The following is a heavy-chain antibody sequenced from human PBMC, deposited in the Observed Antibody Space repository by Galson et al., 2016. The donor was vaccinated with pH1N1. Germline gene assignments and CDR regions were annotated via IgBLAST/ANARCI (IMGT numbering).Heavy chain of an antibody. CDR2: IDNTGST. V-gene: IGHV4-31*03. J-gene: IGHJ3*02. CDR1: GASVTRGDSY. Sequence: TLSLTCTVSGASVTRGDSYWSWIRQHPGKGLEWIGYIDNTGSTYYKSSLKSRISISVDKSKNEVSLRLSSVTAADTAVYYCARRFFEYSAGVPTDAFDIWGPGTMVTVSS. CDR3: ARRFFEYSAGVPTDAFDI. D-gene: IGHD3-3*01.